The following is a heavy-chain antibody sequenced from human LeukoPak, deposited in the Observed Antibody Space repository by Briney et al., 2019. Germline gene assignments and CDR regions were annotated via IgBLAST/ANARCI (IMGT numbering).Heavy chain of an antibody. V-gene: IGHV1-2*02. Sequence: ASVKVSCKASGYTFTDYYMHWVRQAPGQRLEWMGWINPNSGGTNYAQKFQGRVTMTRDTSISTAYMELSRLRSDDTAVYYCARSGGYSYGSPDFDYWGQGALVTVSS. CDR3: ARSGGYSYGSPDFDY. CDR1: GYTFTDYY. D-gene: IGHD5-18*01. J-gene: IGHJ4*02. CDR2: INPNSGGT.